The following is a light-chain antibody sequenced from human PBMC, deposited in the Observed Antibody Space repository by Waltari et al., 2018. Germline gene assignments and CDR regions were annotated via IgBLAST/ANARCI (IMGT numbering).Light chain of an antibody. V-gene: IGLV1-44*01. CDR3: ATWDDRLTGVL. J-gene: IGLJ3*02. CDR1: STNIGSNV. Sequence: QSVLTQPPSASGTPGQRVTISCSVGSTNIGSNVVHWYQRLPGTAPRPLIYSNNQRPSGVPDRFSGSKSGTSASLAISGLQPDDEADYYCATWDDRLTGVLFGGGTKVTVL. CDR2: SNN.